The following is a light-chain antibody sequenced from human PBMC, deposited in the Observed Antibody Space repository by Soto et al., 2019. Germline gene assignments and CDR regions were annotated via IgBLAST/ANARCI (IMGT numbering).Light chain of an antibody. J-gene: IGKJ5*01. CDR3: QQRYNWPLT. V-gene: IGKV3-11*01. CDR2: GVS. Sequence: EIVLTQSPATLSLSPGERATLSCRASQSVSSSLAWYQQKAGQAPSLLIYGVSNRATGVPARFSGSGSGTDFTLTISSLEPEDFAVYYCQQRYNWPLTFGQGTRLEIK. CDR1: QSVSSS.